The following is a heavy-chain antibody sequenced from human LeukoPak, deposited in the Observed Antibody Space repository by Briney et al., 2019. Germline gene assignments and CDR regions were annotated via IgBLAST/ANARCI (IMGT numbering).Heavy chain of an antibody. CDR3: ARDRLERRPLDAFDI. CDR2: INPSGGST. J-gene: IGHJ3*02. V-gene: IGHV1-46*01. D-gene: IGHD1-1*01. Sequence: ASVKVPCKASGYTFTSYYMHWVRQAPGQGLEWMGIINPSGGSTSYAQKSQGRVTMTRDMSTSTVYMELSSLRSEDTAVYYCARDRLERRPLDAFDIWGQGTMVTVSS. CDR1: GYTFTSYY.